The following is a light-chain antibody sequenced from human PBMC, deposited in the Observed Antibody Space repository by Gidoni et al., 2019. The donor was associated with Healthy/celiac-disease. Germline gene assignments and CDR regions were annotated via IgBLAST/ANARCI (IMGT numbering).Light chain of an antibody. J-gene: IGKJ1*01. CDR2: KAS. Sequence: MSQSPSTQSASVGNRVTITCRASQSISSWLAWYQQKPGKAPKLLIYKASSLESGVPSRFSGSGSGTEFTLTISSLQPDDFATYYCQQYNSYSRTFGQGTKVEIK. V-gene: IGKV1-5*03. CDR1: QSISSW. CDR3: QQYNSYSRT.